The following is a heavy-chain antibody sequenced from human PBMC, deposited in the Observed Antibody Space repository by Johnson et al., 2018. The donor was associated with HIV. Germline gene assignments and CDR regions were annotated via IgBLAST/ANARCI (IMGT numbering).Heavy chain of an antibody. CDR3: AKDSTTHGDYCRFDAFDI. CDR1: GFTFSSYG. D-gene: IGHD4-17*01. V-gene: IGHV3-30*02. CDR2: IRYDGSNK. J-gene: IGHJ3*02. Sequence: QVQLVESGGGVVQPGGSLRLSCAASGFTFSSYGMHWVRQAPGKGLEWVAFIRYDGSNKYYADSVKGRFTISRDNSKNTLYLQMNSLRAEDTAVYYCAKDSTTHGDYCRFDAFDIWGQGTMVTVSS.